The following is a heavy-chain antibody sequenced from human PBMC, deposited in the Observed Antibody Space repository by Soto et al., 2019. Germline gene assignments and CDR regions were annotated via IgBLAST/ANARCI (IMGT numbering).Heavy chain of an antibody. V-gene: IGHV5-51*01. Sequence: GEALKISCQPSGYSFSTSWIGWVRHIPGKGLEGMGIIDPNDSQTIYSPSFQGQLTISADKSIDTAYLQWSSLKTSDTAMYYCARHAGNSWKGDYFDYWGQGALVTVSS. J-gene: IGHJ4*02. D-gene: IGHD6-13*01. CDR2: IDPNDSQT. CDR3: ARHAGNSWKGDYFDY. CDR1: GYSFSTSW.